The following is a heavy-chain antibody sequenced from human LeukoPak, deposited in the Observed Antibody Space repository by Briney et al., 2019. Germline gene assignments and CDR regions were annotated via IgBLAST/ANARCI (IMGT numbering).Heavy chain of an antibody. CDR1: GGSISSSSHY. CDR2: IYYSGST. J-gene: IGHJ4*02. CDR3: ASRDGYNSFDY. V-gene: IGHV4-39*01. D-gene: IGHD5-24*01. Sequence: SETLSLTCTVSGGSISSSSHYWGWIRQPPGKGLEWIGNIYYSGSTYYNPSLKSRVTISVDTSKNQFSLKLSSVTAADTAVYYCASRDGYNSFDYWGQGTLVTVSS.